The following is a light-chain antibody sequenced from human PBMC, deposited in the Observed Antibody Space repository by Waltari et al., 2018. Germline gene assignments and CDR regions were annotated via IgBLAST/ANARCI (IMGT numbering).Light chain of an antibody. CDR1: STNVGGYNL. J-gene: IGLJ1*01. CDR3: LSYSGRSDYV. Sequence: QSALTPPASVSGSPGQAITISCTGTSTNVGGYNLVSWYRQYPGKAPELMIFGVSERPSGISNRLSGSKSGNTATLTISGLQAEDEADYYCLSYSGRSDYVFGTGTRV. V-gene: IGLV2-23*02. CDR2: GVS.